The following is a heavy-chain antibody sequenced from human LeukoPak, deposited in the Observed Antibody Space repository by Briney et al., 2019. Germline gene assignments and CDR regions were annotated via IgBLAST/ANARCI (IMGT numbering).Heavy chain of an antibody. V-gene: IGHV4-39*01. D-gene: IGHD2-15*01. Sequence: SETLSLTCTVSGGSISSSSQYWGWIRQPPGKGLEWIGSFYYGGNTYYNPSLKSRITISVDTSKKQFSLKLSSVTAADTAMYYCARQTSVGYCSGGRCYYFDYWGQGTLVTVSS. CDR2: FYYGGNT. J-gene: IGHJ4*02. CDR3: ARQTSVGYCSGGRCYYFDY. CDR1: GGSISSSSQY.